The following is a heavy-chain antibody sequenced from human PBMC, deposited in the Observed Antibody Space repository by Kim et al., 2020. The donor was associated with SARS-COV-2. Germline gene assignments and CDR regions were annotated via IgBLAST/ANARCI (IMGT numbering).Heavy chain of an antibody. V-gene: IGHV3-33*01. J-gene: IGHJ4*02. Sequence: GGSLRLSCAASGFTFSSYGMHWVRQAPGKGLEWVAVIWYDGSNKYYADSVKGRFTISRDNSKNTLYLQMNSLRAEDTAVYYCARDSSDYVWGSYLNFDYWGQGTLVTVSS. CDR1: GFTFSSYG. D-gene: IGHD3-16*02. CDR3: ARDSSDYVWGSYLNFDY. CDR2: IWYDGSNK.